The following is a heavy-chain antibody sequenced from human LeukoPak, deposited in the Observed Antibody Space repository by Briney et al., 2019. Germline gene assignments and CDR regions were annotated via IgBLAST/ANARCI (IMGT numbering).Heavy chain of an antibody. J-gene: IGHJ4*02. CDR3: ARGYSSSWSDYFDY. V-gene: IGHV4-39*01. Sequence: SETLSLTCTVSGGSISSSSYYWGWIRQPPGKGLEWIGSIYYSGSSYYNPSLKSRVTISVDTSKNQFSLKLSSVTAADTAVYYCARGYSSSWSDYFDYWGQGTLVTVSS. CDR1: GGSISSSSYY. D-gene: IGHD6-13*01. CDR2: IYYSGSS.